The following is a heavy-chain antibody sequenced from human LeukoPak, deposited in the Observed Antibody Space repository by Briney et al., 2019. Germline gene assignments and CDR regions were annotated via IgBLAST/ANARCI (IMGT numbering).Heavy chain of an antibody. D-gene: IGHD4-23*01. CDR2: IASDGSST. CDR3: ARGRPHGNDY. Sequence: GGSLRLSCAASGFTFSNYWMNWVRQAPGKGLVWVSRIASDGSSTTYADSVKGRFSISRDNARNTLYLQMNSLRVEDTAVYYCARGRPHGNDYWGQGTLVTVSS. V-gene: IGHV3-74*01. J-gene: IGHJ4*02. CDR1: GFTFSNYW.